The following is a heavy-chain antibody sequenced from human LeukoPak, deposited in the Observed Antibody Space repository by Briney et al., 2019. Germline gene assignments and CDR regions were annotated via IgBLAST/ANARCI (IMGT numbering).Heavy chain of an antibody. V-gene: IGHV3-64D*06. CDR1: GFTFSTFP. J-gene: IGHJ3*02. CDR3: VKALTDDAFDI. CDR2: ISRDGDTT. Sequence: GGSLRLSCSASGFTFSTFPMHWVRQAPGKGLEYFSAISRDGDTTYYADSVKGRFTISRDNSKNTLYLQMSSLRPEDTAVYYCVKALTDDAFDIWGQGTMVTVSS.